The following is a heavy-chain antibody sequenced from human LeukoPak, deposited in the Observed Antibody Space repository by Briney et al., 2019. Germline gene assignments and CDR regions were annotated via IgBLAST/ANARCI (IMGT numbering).Heavy chain of an antibody. Sequence: PSQTLSLTCTVSGGSISSSSYYWGWIRQPPGKGLEWIGSIYYSGSTYYNPSLKSRVTISVDTSKNQFSLKLSSVTAADTAVYYCAREELDYYDSSGYSDYWGQGTLVTVSS. D-gene: IGHD3-22*01. J-gene: IGHJ4*02. CDR3: AREELDYYDSSGYSDY. V-gene: IGHV4-39*01. CDR1: GGSISSSSYY. CDR2: IYYSGST.